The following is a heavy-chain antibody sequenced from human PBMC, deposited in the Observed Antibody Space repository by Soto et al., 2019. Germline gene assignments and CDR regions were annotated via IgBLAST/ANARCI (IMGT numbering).Heavy chain of an antibody. V-gene: IGHV4-4*02. CDR1: GGSFTSNNW. CDR3: TSRDPGTSVDY. CDR2: IYRTGST. J-gene: IGHJ4*02. D-gene: IGHD1-7*01. Sequence: QVQLQESGPGLVKPSGTLSLTCAVSGGSFTSNNWWTWVRQPPGQGLEWIGEIYRTGSTNYNPSLKSRVTRSLDKSENQFPLKVTSLTAADTAVYYCTSRDPGTSVDYWGQGTLVTVSS.